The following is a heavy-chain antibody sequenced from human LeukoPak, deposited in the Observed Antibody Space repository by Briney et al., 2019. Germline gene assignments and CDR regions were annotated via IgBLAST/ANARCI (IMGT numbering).Heavy chain of an antibody. CDR3: ARHGVYYDSSGYYSYYFDY. J-gene: IGHJ4*02. D-gene: IGHD3-22*01. CDR2: IYSSATT. CDR1: GGSITNYY. V-gene: IGHV4-59*08. Sequence: SETLSLTCTASGGSITNYYWSWIRQPPGKGLERIGNIYSSATTKYNPSLKSRLTISVDTSNNQFSLKLSSVAAADTAVYYCARHGVYYDSSGYYSYYFDYWGQGAPVTVSS.